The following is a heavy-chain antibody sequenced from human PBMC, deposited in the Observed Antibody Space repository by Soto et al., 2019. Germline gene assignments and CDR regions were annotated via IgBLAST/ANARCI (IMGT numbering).Heavy chain of an antibody. D-gene: IGHD3-16*01. CDR3: ARGGGWFDP. J-gene: IGHJ5*02. Sequence: QVQLVQSGAEVKKPGSSVKVSCKASGGTFSSYTISWVRQAPGQGLEWMGRIIPILGIANYAQKFQGRVTIAPDKPTSTASMERSSLRSEDPAVYYCARGGGWFDPWGQGTLVTVSS. CDR2: IIPILGIA. V-gene: IGHV1-69*02. CDR1: GGTFSSYT.